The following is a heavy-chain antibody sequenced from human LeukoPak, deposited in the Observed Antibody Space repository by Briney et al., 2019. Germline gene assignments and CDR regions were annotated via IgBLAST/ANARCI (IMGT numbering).Heavy chain of an antibody. Sequence: PSETLSLTCTVSDGFITKYYWSWVRQPPGKGLEWIGRIYTRGGTDYNPSLKSRVTISIDTSKNQFSLKLSSVTAADTAVYYCARDDVGIAAAGGIYWGQGTLVTVSS. CDR3: ARDDVGIAAAGGIY. V-gene: IGHV4-4*08. J-gene: IGHJ4*02. CDR2: IYTRGGT. D-gene: IGHD6-13*01. CDR1: DGFITKYY.